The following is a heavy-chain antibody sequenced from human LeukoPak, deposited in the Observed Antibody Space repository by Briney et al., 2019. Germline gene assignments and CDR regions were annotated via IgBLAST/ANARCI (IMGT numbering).Heavy chain of an antibody. D-gene: IGHD3-22*01. CDR1: GYTFTNYA. CDR3: AELGITMIRGV. Sequence: ASVKVSCKTSGYTFTNYAMHWVRQAPGQTIEWLAWINPANGYTRYSQHFQDRVTVSSDTSADTAYMELSSLRAEDTAVYYCAELGITMIRGVWGKGTTVTISS. CDR2: INPANGYT. J-gene: IGHJ6*04. V-gene: IGHV1-3*01.